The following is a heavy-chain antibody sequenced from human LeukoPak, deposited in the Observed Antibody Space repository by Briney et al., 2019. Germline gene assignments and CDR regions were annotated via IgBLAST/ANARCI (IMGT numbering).Heavy chain of an antibody. D-gene: IGHD6-13*01. Sequence: GGSLRLSCAASGFTFSSYDMHWVRHATGKGLEWVSAIGTAGDTYYPGSVKGRFTISRENAKNSLYLQMNSLRAGDTAVYYCARESTIAAAAGAFDIWGQGTMVTVSS. CDR2: IGTAGDT. CDR3: ARESTIAAAAGAFDI. CDR1: GFTFSSYD. V-gene: IGHV3-13*01. J-gene: IGHJ3*02.